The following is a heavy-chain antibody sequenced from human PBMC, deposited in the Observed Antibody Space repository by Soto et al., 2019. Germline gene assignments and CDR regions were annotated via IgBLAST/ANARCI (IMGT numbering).Heavy chain of an antibody. CDR3: ARDGTLYDSSAYYYVY. V-gene: IGHV1-69*13. CDR2: IVPVFGKA. D-gene: IGHD3-22*01. Sequence: SVKVSCKASGGTFSRSAINWVRQAPGQGLEWMGGIVPVFGKANYAQRFQGRVTITADESTSTGYMELGSLTSEDTAVYYCARDGTLYDSSAYYYVYWGQGALVTVSS. J-gene: IGHJ4*02. CDR1: GGTFSRSA.